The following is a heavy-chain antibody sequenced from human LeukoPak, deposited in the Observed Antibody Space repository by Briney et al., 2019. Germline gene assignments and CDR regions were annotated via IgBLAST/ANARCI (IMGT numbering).Heavy chain of an antibody. D-gene: IGHD6-13*01. CDR1: VFIFSSYS. J-gene: IGHJ6*02. V-gene: IGHV3-23*01. Sequence: PGGSLRLSCAASVFIFSSYSMSWVRQAPGKGREWVSVITGSGGNTYYADSVKGRFTISKDNSKNTVYLQMSSLRVDDTAVYYCAKAASSSWPSYYYGMDVWGQGTTVTVSS. CDR2: ITGSGGNT. CDR3: AKAASSSWPSYYYGMDV.